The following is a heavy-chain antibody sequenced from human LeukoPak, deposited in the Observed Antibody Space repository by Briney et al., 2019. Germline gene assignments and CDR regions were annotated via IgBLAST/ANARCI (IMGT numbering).Heavy chain of an antibody. Sequence: SETLSLTCTVSGYSISSGYYWGWIRQPPGKGLEWIGSIYHSGSTYYNPSLKSRVTISVDTSKNQFSLKLSSVTAADTAVYYCARVLLLWFGELSYFDYWGQGTLVTVSS. V-gene: IGHV4-38-2*02. CDR1: GYSISSGYY. CDR2: IYHSGST. CDR3: ARVLLLWFGELSYFDY. D-gene: IGHD3-10*01. J-gene: IGHJ4*02.